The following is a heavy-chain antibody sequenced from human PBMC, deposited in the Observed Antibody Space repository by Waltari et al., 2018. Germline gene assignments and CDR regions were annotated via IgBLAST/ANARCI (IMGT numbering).Heavy chain of an antibody. CDR2: IIPIFGTA. CDR1: GGTFSSYA. Sequence: QVQLVQSGAEVKKPGSSVNASCRASGGTFSSYAISWVRQAPGQGLEWMGGIIPIFGTANYAQKFQGRVTITADESTSTAYMELSSLRSEDTAVYYCATHRSGWTSYNWFDPWGQGTLVTVSS. V-gene: IGHV1-69*13. D-gene: IGHD6-19*01. CDR3: ATHRSGWTSYNWFDP. J-gene: IGHJ5*02.